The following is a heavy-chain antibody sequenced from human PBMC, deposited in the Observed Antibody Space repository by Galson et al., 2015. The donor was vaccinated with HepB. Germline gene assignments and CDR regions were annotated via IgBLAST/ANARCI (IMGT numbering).Heavy chain of an antibody. CDR2: ISSSSSYI. J-gene: IGHJ4*02. D-gene: IGHD6-19*01. Sequence: SLRLSCAASGFTFSSYSMNWVRQAPGKGLEWVSSISSSSSYIYYADSVKGRFTISRDNAKNSLYLQMNSLRAEDTAVYYCARDGGIAVAELWGQGTLVTVSS. CDR1: GFTFSSYS. V-gene: IGHV3-21*01. CDR3: ARDGGIAVAEL.